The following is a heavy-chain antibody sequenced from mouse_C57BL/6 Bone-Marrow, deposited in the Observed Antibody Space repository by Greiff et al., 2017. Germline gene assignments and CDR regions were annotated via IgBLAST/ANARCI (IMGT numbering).Heavy chain of an antibody. CDR1: GYSITSGYD. J-gene: IGHJ4*01. Sequence: ESGPGMVKPSQSLSLTCTVTGYSITSGYDWHWIRHFPGNKLEWMGYISYSGSTNYNPSLKSRISITHDTSKNHFFLKLNSVTTEDTATYYCARSYYYGPMDYWRQGTSVTVSS. D-gene: IGHD1-1*01. CDR3: ARSYYYGPMDY. CDR2: ISYSGST. V-gene: IGHV3-1*01.